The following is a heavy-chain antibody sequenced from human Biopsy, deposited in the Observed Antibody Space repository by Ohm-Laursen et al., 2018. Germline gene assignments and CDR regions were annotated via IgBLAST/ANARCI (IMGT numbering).Heavy chain of an antibody. CDR2: INCKTGAT. CDR1: SYTFTDYN. J-gene: IGHJ4*02. V-gene: IGHV1-2*02. CDR3: ARDPLNGHKHFDY. D-gene: IGHD2-8*01. Sequence: GASVTASCKASSYTFTDYNIHWMRQAPGQGLEWLGYINCKTGATNYAQKFQGTVTMTRDTSISTAYLALGSLRSADTAIYYCARDPLNGHKHFDYWGQGSLVTVSS.